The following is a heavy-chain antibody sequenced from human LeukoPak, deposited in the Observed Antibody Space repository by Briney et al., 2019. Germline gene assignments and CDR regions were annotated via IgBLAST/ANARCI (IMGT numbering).Heavy chain of an antibody. CDR3: ARVELAAAGTHYYYYGMDV. V-gene: IGHV3-33*01. Sequence: GGSLRLSCAASGFTFSSYGMHWVRQAPGKGLEWVAVIWYDGSNKYYADSVKGRFTISRDNSKNTVYLQMNSLKAEDTAVYYCARVELAAAGTHYYYYGMDVWGQGTTVTVSS. D-gene: IGHD6-13*01. J-gene: IGHJ6*02. CDR1: GFTFSSYG. CDR2: IWYDGSNK.